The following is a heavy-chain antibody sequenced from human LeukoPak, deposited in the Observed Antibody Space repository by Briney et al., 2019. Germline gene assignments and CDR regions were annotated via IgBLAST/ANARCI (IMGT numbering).Heavy chain of an antibody. J-gene: IGHJ6*04. V-gene: IGHV3-30*18. CDR1: GFTFSSYA. Sequence: GRSLRLSCAASGFTFSSYAMHWVRQAPGKGLEGVAVISYDGSNKYYADSVKGRFTISRDNSKKTLYLQMTSLRAEDTAVYYCAKDPSPLYCSSTSCSPYGMDVWGKGTTVTVSS. CDR3: AKDPSPLYCSSTSCSPYGMDV. D-gene: IGHD2-2*01. CDR2: ISYDGSNK.